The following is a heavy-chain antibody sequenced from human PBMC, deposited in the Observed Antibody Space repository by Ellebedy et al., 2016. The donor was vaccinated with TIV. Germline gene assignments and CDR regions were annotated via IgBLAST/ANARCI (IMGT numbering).Heavy chain of an antibody. CDR2: ISVYNGDT. J-gene: IGHJ4*02. Sequence: ASVKVSCKASGFTFTSFGISWVRQAPGHGLEWVGWISVYNGDTKYAEKLQGRVTMTTDTSTATAYMELRSLTSDDTAVYYCARVGWGYSGGEEYWGQGALVIVSS. V-gene: IGHV1-18*01. CDR1: GFTFTSFG. D-gene: IGHD5-12*01. CDR3: ARVGWGYSGGEEY.